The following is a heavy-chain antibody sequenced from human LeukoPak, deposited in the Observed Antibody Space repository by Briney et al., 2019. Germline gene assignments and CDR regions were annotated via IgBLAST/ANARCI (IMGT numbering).Heavy chain of an antibody. D-gene: IGHD3-3*01. CDR1: GFTFSSYA. CDR2: ISGSGGST. V-gene: IGHV3-23*01. Sequence: PGGSLRLSCAASGFTFSSYAMSWVRQAPGKGLEWVSAISGSGGSTYYADSVKGRFTISRDNSKNTLYLQMNSLRAEDTAVYYCANLRGGYYDFWSGYYMTDYWGQGTLVTVSS. J-gene: IGHJ4*02. CDR3: ANLRGGYYDFWSGYYMTDY.